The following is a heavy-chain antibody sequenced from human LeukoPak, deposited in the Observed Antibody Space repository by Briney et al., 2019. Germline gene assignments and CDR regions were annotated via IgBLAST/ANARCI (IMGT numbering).Heavy chain of an antibody. Sequence: GSLSLSCAASGITFSSYGMGWVRQAPGKGLEWVSAITGGGDTTYYADSVKGRFTISRDNSKNTLFLQMNSLRADDTAVYYCVRTSGYLAYWGQGTLVTVSS. CDR1: GITFSSYG. J-gene: IGHJ4*02. D-gene: IGHD3-22*01. V-gene: IGHV3-23*01. CDR3: VRTSGYLAY. CDR2: ITGGGDTT.